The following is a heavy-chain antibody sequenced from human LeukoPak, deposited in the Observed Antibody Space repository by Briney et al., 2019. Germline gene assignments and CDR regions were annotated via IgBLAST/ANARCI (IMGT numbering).Heavy chain of an antibody. CDR3: ARVPHYDSRVYYFDY. Sequence: PSETLSLTCAVSGGSISSGGYSWSWIRQPPGKGLEWIGYIYHSGSTYYNPSLKSRVTISVDRSKNQFSLKLSSVTAADTAVYYCARVPHYDSRVYYFDYWGQETLVPVPS. CDR2: IYHSGST. J-gene: IGHJ4*02. D-gene: IGHD3-22*01. V-gene: IGHV4-30-2*01. CDR1: GGSISSGGYS.